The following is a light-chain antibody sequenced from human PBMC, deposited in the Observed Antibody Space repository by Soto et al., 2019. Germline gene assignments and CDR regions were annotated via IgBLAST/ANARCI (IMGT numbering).Light chain of an antibody. CDR2: DVT. CDR1: SSDLGGYNY. V-gene: IGLV2-11*01. Sequence: QSALTQPRSVSGSPGQSVTISCSGTSSDLGGYNYVSWYQHHPGKAPKLMIYDVTLRPSGVPDRFSGSKSGNTASLTISGXQAEDEADYYCCSYAGSFTWVFGGGT. J-gene: IGLJ3*02. CDR3: CSYAGSFTWV.